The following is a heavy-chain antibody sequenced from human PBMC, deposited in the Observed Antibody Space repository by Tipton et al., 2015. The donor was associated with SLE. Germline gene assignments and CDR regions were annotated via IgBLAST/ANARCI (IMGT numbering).Heavy chain of an antibody. Sequence: LSLTCAASGFTFSSYGMHWVRQAPGKGLEWVSYISSSSSYIYYADSVKGRFTISRDNAKNSLYLQMNSLRAEDTAVYYCAPTGGGGYWGQGTLVTVSS. CDR2: ISSSSSYI. CDR1: GFTFSSYG. D-gene: IGHD1-14*01. V-gene: IGHV3-21*05. J-gene: IGHJ4*02. CDR3: APTGGGGY.